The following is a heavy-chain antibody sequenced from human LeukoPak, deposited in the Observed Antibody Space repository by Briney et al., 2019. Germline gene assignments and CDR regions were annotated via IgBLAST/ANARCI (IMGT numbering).Heavy chain of an antibody. CDR1: GGSISSYY. CDR3: ARSPSIMITFGDFDY. CDR2: IYYSGST. J-gene: IGHJ4*02. V-gene: IGHV4-59*01. Sequence: SETLSLTCTVSGGSISSYYWSWIRQPPGKGLEWIGYIYYSGSTNYNPSLKSRVTISVDTSKNQFSLKLSSVTAADTAVYYCARSPSIMITFGDFDYWGQGTLVTVSS. D-gene: IGHD3-16*01.